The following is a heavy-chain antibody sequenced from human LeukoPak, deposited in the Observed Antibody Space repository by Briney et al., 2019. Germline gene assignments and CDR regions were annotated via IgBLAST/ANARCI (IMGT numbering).Heavy chain of an antibody. D-gene: IGHD4/OR15-4a*01. CDR1: EFTFSTYW. J-gene: IGHJ4*02. V-gene: IGHV3-7*01. Sequence: GGSLRLSCAASEFTFSTYWMSWVRQAPGKGLERVANIKQDGSEKYYVDSVRGRFTISRDNADNSLYLQMNSLRAEDTAVYYCARRAGAYSHPYDYWGQGTLVTVSS. CDR3: ARRAGAYSHPYDY. CDR2: IKQDGSEK.